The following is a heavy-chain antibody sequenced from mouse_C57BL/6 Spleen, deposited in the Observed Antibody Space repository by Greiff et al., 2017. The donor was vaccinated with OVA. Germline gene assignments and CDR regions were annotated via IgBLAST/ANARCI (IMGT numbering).Heavy chain of an antibody. CDR1: GYSITSGYY. Sequence: DVKLPESGPGLVKPSQSLSLTCSVTGYSITSGYYWNWIRQFPGNKLEWMGYISYDGSNNYNPSLKNRISITRDTSKNQFFLKLNSVTTEDTATYYCATGTGYFDVWGTGTTVTVSS. J-gene: IGHJ1*03. CDR2: ISYDGSN. V-gene: IGHV3-6*01. D-gene: IGHD4-1*01. CDR3: ATGTGYFDV.